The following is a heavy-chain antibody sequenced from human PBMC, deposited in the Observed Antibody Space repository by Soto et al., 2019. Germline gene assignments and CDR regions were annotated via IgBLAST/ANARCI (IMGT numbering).Heavy chain of an antibody. CDR1: GFTFSSYA. V-gene: IGHV3-30-3*01. D-gene: IGHD4-17*01. CDR2: ISYDGSNK. Sequence: QVQLVESGGGVVQPGRSLRLSCAASGFTFSSYAMHWVRQAPGKGLEWVAVISYDGSNKYYADSVKGRFTISRDNSKNTLYLQMNSLRAGDTAVYYCARDYGDYWGQGTLVTVSS. J-gene: IGHJ4*02. CDR3: ARDYGDY.